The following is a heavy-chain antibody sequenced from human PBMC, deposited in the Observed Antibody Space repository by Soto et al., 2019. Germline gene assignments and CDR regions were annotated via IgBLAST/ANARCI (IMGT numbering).Heavy chain of an antibody. V-gene: IGHV3-9*01. J-gene: IGHJ6*04. CDR2: ISWNSDKI. CDR1: GFTLDDFA. CDR3: TKDRIAWPYDFTKPYGLDV. D-gene: IGHD3-3*01. Sequence: GGSLRLSCAASGFTLDDFAMYWVRQAPGKGLEWVSSISWNSDKIGYADSVKGRFTISRDNAKNSLYLQMNSLGPYDTALYFCTKDRIAWPYDFTKPYGLDVWGNGTTVTVSS.